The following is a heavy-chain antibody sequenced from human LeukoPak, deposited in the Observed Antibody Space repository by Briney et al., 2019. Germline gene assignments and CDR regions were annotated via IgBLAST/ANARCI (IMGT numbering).Heavy chain of an antibody. D-gene: IGHD3-10*01. V-gene: IGHV3-23*01. CDR2: ISGSGGST. Sequence: PGGSLRFSCAASGFTISSYAMRWVRQAPGKGLEWGIVISGSGGSTYYADSVRGRFTISKDNSKNTPYLQMNSLRPEDTAVYYWAPTRCSLKRPKYGSGSYYLVAGPLDYWGQGTLVTVSS. CDR3: APTRCSLKRPKYGSGSYYLVAGPLDY. CDR1: GFTISSYA. J-gene: IGHJ4*02.